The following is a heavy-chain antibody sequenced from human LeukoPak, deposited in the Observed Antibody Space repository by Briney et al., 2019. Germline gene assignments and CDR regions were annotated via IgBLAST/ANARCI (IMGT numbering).Heavy chain of an antibody. Sequence: ASVKVSCKASGYTFTSYGISWVRQAPGQGLEWMGWISAYNGNTNYAQKLQGRVTMTTDTSTSTAYMELRSLRSDDTAVYYCVMMTFGGVMGGYFDYWGQGTLVTVSS. CDR3: VMMTFGGVMGGYFDY. CDR2: ISAYNGNT. J-gene: IGHJ4*02. CDR1: GYTFTSYG. D-gene: IGHD3-16*01. V-gene: IGHV1-18*01.